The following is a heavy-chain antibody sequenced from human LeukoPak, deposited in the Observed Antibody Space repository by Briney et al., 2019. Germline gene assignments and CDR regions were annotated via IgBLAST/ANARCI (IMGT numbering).Heavy chain of an antibody. J-gene: IGHJ4*02. D-gene: IGHD2-21*01. CDR1: GYSISSGYY. Sequence: SETLSLTCAVSGYSISSGYYWGWIRQPPGKGLEWIGSIYHSGSTYYNPSLKSRVTISVDTSKNQFSLKLSSATAADTAVYYCASFHCGGDCYDYWGQGTLVTVSS. CDR2: IYHSGST. V-gene: IGHV4-38-2*01. CDR3: ASFHCGGDCYDY.